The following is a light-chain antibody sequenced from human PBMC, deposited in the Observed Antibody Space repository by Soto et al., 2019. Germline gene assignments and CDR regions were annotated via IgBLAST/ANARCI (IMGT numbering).Light chain of an antibody. J-gene: IGKJ2*01. CDR3: QQYNNWPPIYT. CDR2: GAS. CDR1: QSVSSN. V-gene: IGKV3-15*01. Sequence: EIVMTQSPATLSVSPGERATLSCRASQSVSSNLAWYQQKPGQAPRLLIYGASTRATGIPARFSGSGSRTAFTLTISSLQSEDFEVYYCQQYNNWPPIYTFGQGTKLEIK.